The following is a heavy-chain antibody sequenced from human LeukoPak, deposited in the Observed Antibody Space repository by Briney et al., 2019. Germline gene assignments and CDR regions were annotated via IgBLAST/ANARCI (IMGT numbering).Heavy chain of an antibody. Sequence: SETLSLTCTVSAFSIDSGYYWGWIRQPPGKGLEWIGSIYYSGVTYYNPSLKSRVTISVDKSKNQFSLKLSSVTAADTAVYYCARHCGGDCYSAYFDYWGQGTLVTVSS. D-gene: IGHD2-21*02. V-gene: IGHV4-38-2*02. CDR1: AFSIDSGYY. CDR2: IYYSGVT. CDR3: ARHCGGDCYSAYFDY. J-gene: IGHJ4*02.